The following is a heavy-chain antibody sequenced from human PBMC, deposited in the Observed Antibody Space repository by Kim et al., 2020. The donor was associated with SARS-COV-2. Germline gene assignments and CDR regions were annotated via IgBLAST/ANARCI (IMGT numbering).Heavy chain of an antibody. Sequence: SETLSLTCTVSGGSISSYYWSWIRQPAGKGLEWIGRIYTSGSTNYNPSLKSRVTMSVDTSKNQFSLKLSSVTAADTAVYYCARAIGYCSGGSCYAPRFDPWSQGTLVTVSS. J-gene: IGHJ5*02. CDR3: ARAIGYCSGGSCYAPRFDP. CDR1: GGSISSYY. V-gene: IGHV4-4*07. D-gene: IGHD2-15*01. CDR2: IYTSGST.